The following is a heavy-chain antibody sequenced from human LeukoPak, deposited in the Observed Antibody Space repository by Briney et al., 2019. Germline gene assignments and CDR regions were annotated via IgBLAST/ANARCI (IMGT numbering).Heavy chain of an antibody. CDR2: ISGSGGST. CDR3: AKDFTYDSSGYYLSCYFGY. J-gene: IGHJ4*02. CDR1: GFTFSSYA. D-gene: IGHD3-22*01. V-gene: IGHV3-23*01. Sequence: GGSLRLSCAASGFTFSSYAMSWVRQAPGKGLEWVSAISGSGGSTYYADSVKGRFTISRDNSKSTLYLQMNSLRAEDTAVYYCAKDFTYDSSGYYLSCYFGYWGQGTLVTVSS.